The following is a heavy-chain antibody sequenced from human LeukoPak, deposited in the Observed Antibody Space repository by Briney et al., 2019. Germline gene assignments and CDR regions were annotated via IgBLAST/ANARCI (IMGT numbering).Heavy chain of an antibody. J-gene: IGHJ4*02. Sequence: GGSLRLSCAASGFTFNKAWMSWVRQAPGKGLEWVGRVKSKIVGGATDYAAPVKGRFTISRDDSINTVYLQMNSLKTEDTALYYCTTGLGNYYDYWGQGTLVTVSS. V-gene: IGHV3-15*01. CDR1: GFTFNKAW. D-gene: IGHD3-10*01. CDR3: TTGLGNYYDY. CDR2: VKSKIVGGAT.